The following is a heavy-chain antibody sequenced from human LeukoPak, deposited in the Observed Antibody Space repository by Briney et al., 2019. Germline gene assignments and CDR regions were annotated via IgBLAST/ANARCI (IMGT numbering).Heavy chain of an antibody. CDR3: AKDLDSYGRTYFDY. J-gene: IGHJ4*02. D-gene: IGHD5-18*01. CDR1: GFTFSDYY. Sequence: GGSLRLSCAASGFTFSDYYMSWIRQAPGKGLEWVSYISSSGSTIYYADSVKGRFTISRDNSKNTLYLQMNSLRAEDTAVYYCAKDLDSYGRTYFDYWGQGTLVTVSS. V-gene: IGHV3-11*01. CDR2: ISSSGSTI.